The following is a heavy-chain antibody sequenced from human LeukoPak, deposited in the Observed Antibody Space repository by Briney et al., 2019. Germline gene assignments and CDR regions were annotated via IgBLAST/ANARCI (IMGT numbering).Heavy chain of an antibody. D-gene: IGHD3-22*01. CDR1: GGSISSGSYY. CDR2: IYTSGST. V-gene: IGHV4-61*02. Sequence: SQTLSLTCTVSGGSISSGSYYWSWIRQPAGKGLEWIGRIYTSGSTNYNPSLKSRVTMSVDTSKNQFSLKLSSVTAADTAVYYCAREYYDSSSYGVGEWFDPWGQGTLVTVSS. J-gene: IGHJ5*02. CDR3: AREYYDSSSYGVGEWFDP.